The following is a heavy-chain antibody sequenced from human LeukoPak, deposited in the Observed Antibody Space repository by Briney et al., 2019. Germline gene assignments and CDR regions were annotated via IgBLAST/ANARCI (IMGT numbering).Heavy chain of an antibody. CDR3: AKGQTTGTTPYIDY. V-gene: IGHV3-23*01. D-gene: IGHD1-1*01. J-gene: IGHJ4*02. CDR1: GFTFSSYA. Sequence: PGGSLRLSCAASGFTFSSYAMSWVRQAPGKGLEWVSAISGSGGSTYYADSVKGRFTISRDNSKNSLYLQMNSLRTEDTALYYCAKGQTTGTTPYIDYWGQGTLVTVSS. CDR2: ISGSGGST.